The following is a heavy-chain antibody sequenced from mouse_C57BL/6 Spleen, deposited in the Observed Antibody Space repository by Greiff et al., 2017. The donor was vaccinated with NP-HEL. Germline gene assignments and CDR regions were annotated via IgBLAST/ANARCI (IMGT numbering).Heavy chain of an antibody. CDR2: INPSNGGT. J-gene: IGHJ2*01. V-gene: IGHV1-53*01. Sequence: QVQLQQPGTELVKPGASVKLSCKASGYTFTSYWMHWVKQRPGQGLEWIGNINPSNGGTNYNEKFKSKATLTVDKSSSTAYMQLSSLTSVDSAVYYCARSGGYDYYYFDYWGQGTTLTVSS. CDR3: ARSGGYDYYYFDY. CDR1: GYTFTSYW. D-gene: IGHD2-4*01.